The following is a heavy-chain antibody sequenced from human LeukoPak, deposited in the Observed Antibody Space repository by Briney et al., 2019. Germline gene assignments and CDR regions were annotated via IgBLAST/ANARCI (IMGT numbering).Heavy chain of an antibody. CDR2: IYYSGST. CDR3: ARGAPKPWNDAFDI. D-gene: IGHD1-14*01. Sequence: KSSETLSLTCTVSGGSISSYYWSWIRQPPGKGLEWIGYIYYSGSTNYNPSLKSRVTISVDTSKNQFSLKLSSVTAADTAVYYCARGAPKPWNDAFDIWGQGTMVTVSS. V-gene: IGHV4-59*12. CDR1: GGSISSYY. J-gene: IGHJ3*02.